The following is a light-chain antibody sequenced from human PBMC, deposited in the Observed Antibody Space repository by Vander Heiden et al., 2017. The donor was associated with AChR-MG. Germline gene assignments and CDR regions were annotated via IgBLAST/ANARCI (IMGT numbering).Light chain of an antibody. CDR2: KVS. J-gene: IGKJ1*01. V-gene: IGKV2-30*01. CDR1: QSLVESDGKVY. CDR3: MQGTHWPPKT. Sequence: VVVTQSSLSLPAILGGPPSISTRTSQSLVESDGKVYLNLFQQRPGQFPRRLIYKVSNRDSGVPDRFSGSGSGSVFPLKISRVEAEDVGVYYCMQGTHWPPKTFGQGTKVEIK.